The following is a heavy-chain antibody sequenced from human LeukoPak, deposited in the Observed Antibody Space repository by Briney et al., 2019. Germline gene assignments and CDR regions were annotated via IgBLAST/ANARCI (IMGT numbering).Heavy chain of an antibody. CDR3: AREGGPYRPLNY. V-gene: IGHV4-4*02. Sequence: PSETLSLTCGVSGGSISDTNWWTWFRQPPGKGLEWIGEVNLQGSTNYNPSLKSRVAISVDKSENHISLKLTSVTAADTAVYYCAREGGPYRPLNYSGQGTLVTVAS. CDR1: GGSISDTNW. CDR2: VNLQGST. J-gene: IGHJ4*02.